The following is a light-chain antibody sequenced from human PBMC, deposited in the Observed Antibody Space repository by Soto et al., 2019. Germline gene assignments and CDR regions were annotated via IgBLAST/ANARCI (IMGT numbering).Light chain of an antibody. J-gene: IGKJ4*01. CDR3: QKYDKWPLT. V-gene: IGKV3-15*01. Sequence: EIVMAQSPATLSASPGERATRSCRASQSVRSNLAWYQQKPGQAPRLLIYGASTRATGIPARFSGSGSGTEFTLTISSLQSEDFAVYFCQKYDKWPLTFGGGTKVDIK. CDR2: GAS. CDR1: QSVRSN.